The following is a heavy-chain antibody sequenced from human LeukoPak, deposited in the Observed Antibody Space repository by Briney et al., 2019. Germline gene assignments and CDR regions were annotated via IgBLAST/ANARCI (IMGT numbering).Heavy chain of an antibody. CDR2: IYYSGST. V-gene: IGHV4-59*01. CDR3: ASAPYYDFWSGSYTNWYFDL. J-gene: IGHJ2*01. D-gene: IGHD3-3*01. Sequence: SETLSLTCTVSGGSISSYYWSWIRQPPGKGLEWIGYIYYSGSTNYNPSLKSRVTISVDTSKNQFSLKLSSVTAADTAVYYCASAPYYDFWSGSYTNWYFDLWGRGTLVTVSS. CDR1: GGSISSYY.